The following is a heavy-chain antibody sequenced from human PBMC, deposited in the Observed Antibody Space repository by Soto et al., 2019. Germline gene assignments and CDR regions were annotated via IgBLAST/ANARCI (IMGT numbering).Heavy chain of an antibody. V-gene: IGHV3-21*01. CDR3: ARDSDFWSGYPMDV. D-gene: IGHD3-3*01. J-gene: IGHJ6*03. CDR1: GFTFSSYS. CDR2: ISSSSSYI. Sequence: PGGSLRLSCAASGFTFSSYSMNWVRQAPGKGLEWVSSISSSSSYIYYADSVKGRFTISRDNAKNSLYLQMNSLRAEDTAVYYCARDSDFWSGYPMDVWGKGTTVTVSS.